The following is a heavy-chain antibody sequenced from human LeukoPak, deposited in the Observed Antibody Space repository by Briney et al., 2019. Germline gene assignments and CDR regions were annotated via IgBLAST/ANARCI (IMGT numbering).Heavy chain of an antibody. J-gene: IGHJ4*02. Sequence: ASVKVSCKASGYTFTVYYMYWVRQAPGQGLEWMGWINPNSGGTYYAQNFQGRVTMTRDTSISTAYMELSRLRSDDTAVYYCARVRDGALAGEFHFWGQGTLVTVSS. CDR2: INPNSGGT. CDR1: GYTFTVYY. D-gene: IGHD6-19*01. V-gene: IGHV1-2*02. CDR3: ARVRDGALAGEFHF.